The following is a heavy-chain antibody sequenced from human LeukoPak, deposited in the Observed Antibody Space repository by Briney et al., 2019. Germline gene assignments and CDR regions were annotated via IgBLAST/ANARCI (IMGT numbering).Heavy chain of an antibody. CDR1: GFTFSTFN. J-gene: IGHJ4*02. D-gene: IGHD5-18*01. CDR2: ISGGSSYI. V-gene: IGHV3-21*01. Sequence: PGGSLRLSCAASGFTFSTFNMNWVRQAPGKGLEWVSSISGGSSYIYYADSLKGRFTISRDNAKNSLYLQMNSLRSEDTAMYYCATGYTSAPVYWGQGTLVTVSS. CDR3: ATGYTSAPVY.